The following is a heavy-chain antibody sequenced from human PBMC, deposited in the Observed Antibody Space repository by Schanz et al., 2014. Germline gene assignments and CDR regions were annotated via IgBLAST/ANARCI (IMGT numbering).Heavy chain of an antibody. CDR3: ARGVRIDY. D-gene: IGHD3-3*01. V-gene: IGHV3-23*01. J-gene: IGHJ4*02. Sequence: EVQLLESGGGLVRPGGSLRLSCAASGFTFSSYTMNWVRQAPGKGLEWVSAISGSGGSTVYADSVKGRFTISRDNAKNSLYLQMNSLRAEDTAVYYCARGVRIDYWGQGTLVTVSS. CDR2: ISGSGGST. CDR1: GFTFSSYT.